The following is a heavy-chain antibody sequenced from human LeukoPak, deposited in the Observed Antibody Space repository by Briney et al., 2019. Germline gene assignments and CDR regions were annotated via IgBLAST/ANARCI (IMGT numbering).Heavy chain of an antibody. D-gene: IGHD2-2*01. V-gene: IGHV1-2*02. CDR3: AREPLLRCSSTSCYPTYYYYYYMDV. J-gene: IGHJ6*03. CDR2: INPNSGGT. CDR1: GYTFTGYY. Sequence: ASVKVSCKASGYTFTGYYMHWVRQAPGQGLGWMGWINPNSGGTNYAQKFQGRVTMTRDTSISTAYMELSRLRSDDTAVYYCAREPLLRCSSTSCYPTYYYYYYMDVWGKGTTVTISS.